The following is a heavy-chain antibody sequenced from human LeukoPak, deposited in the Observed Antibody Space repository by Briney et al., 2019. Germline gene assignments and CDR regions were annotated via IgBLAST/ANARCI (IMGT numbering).Heavy chain of an antibody. CDR3: ASYGSGSRYYFYMDV. J-gene: IGHJ6*03. CDR1: GFTFSSYA. Sequence: GGSLRLSCAASGFTFSSYAMSWVRQAPGKGLEWVSAISGSGGSTYYADSVKGRFTISRDNSKNTLYLQMNSLRAEDTAVYYCASYGSGSRYYFYMDVWGKGTTVTVSS. CDR2: ISGSGGST. V-gene: IGHV3-23*01. D-gene: IGHD3-10*01.